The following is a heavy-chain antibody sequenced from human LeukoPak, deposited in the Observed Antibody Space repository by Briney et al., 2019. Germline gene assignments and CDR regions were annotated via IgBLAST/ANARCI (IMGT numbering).Heavy chain of an antibody. D-gene: IGHD2-2*02. Sequence: ASVKVSCKASGYTVTGYYMHWVRQAPGQGLEWMGWINPNSGGTNYAQKFQGRVTMTRDTSISTAYMELSRLRSDDTAVYYCARGYCSSTSCYTVFDYWGQGTLVTVSS. J-gene: IGHJ4*02. CDR3: ARGYCSSTSCYTVFDY. V-gene: IGHV1-2*02. CDR2: INPNSGGT. CDR1: GYTVTGYY.